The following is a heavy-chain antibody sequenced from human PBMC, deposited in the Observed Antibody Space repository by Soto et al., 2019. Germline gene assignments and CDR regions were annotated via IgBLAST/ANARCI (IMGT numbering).Heavy chain of an antibody. CDR2: INSDGSST. J-gene: IGHJ4*02. CDR1: GFTFSSYW. V-gene: IGHV3-74*01. D-gene: IGHD3-22*01. Sequence: GGSLRLSCAASGFTFSSYWMHWVRQAPGKGLVWVSRINSDGSSTSYADSVKGRFTISRDNAKNTLYLQMNSLRAEDTAVYYCAGTYYDSSGYIDYWGQGTLVTVSS. CDR3: AGTYYDSSGYIDY.